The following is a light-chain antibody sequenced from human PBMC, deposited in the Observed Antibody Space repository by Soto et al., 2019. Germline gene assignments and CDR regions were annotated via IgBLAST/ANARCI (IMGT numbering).Light chain of an antibody. CDR3: SAYTVSRTYV. Sequence: QSALTQPASVSGSPGQTITISCTGTSSDVGRYNTVSWHQQHPGEAPKLMIYNVYDRPSGISYRFSGSKSGNTASLTISGLQGEDEADYYCSAYTVSRTYVFGTGTKLTVL. J-gene: IGLJ1*01. V-gene: IGLV2-14*03. CDR2: NVY. CDR1: SSDVGRYNT.